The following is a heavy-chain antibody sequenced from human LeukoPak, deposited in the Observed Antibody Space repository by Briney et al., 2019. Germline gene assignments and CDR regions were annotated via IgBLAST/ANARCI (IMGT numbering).Heavy chain of an antibody. CDR1: GFTFSSYA. CDR2: ISGSGGST. V-gene: IGHV3-23*01. CDR3: AKPHYDLPHSHFDY. D-gene: IGHD3-22*01. Sequence: GGSLSLSCAASGFTFSSYAMSWVRQAPGKGLEWVSAISGSGGSTYYADSVKGRFTISRDNSKNTLYLQMNSLRAEDTAVYYCAKPHYDLPHSHFDYWGQGTLVTVSS. J-gene: IGHJ4*02.